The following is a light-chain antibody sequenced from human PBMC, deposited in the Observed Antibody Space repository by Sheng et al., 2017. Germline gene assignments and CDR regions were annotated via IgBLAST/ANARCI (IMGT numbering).Light chain of an antibody. J-gene: IGKJ5*01. CDR1: QSVSSN. V-gene: IGKV3-15*01. CDR2: GAS. CDR3: QQRSNRIT. Sequence: EIVMTQSPGTLSVSPGERATLSCRASQSVSSNLAWYQQKPGQAPRLLIYGASTRATGIPARFSGSGSGTDFTLTISSLEPEDFAVYYCQQRSNRITFGQGTRLEIK.